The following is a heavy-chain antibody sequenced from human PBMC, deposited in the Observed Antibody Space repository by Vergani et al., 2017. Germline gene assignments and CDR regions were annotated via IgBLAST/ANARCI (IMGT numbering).Heavy chain of an antibody. Sequence: QLQLQESGPGLVKPSETLSLTCAVYGGSFSGYYWSWIRQPPGKGLEWIGEINHSGSTNYNPSLKSRVTISVDTAKNQFSLKLSSVTAADTAVYYCARGDGSGSYYYYYYMDVWGKGTTVTVSS. D-gene: IGHD3-10*01. CDR3: ARGDGSGSYYYYYYMDV. CDR2: INHSGST. V-gene: IGHV4-34*01. J-gene: IGHJ6*03. CDR1: GGSFSGYY.